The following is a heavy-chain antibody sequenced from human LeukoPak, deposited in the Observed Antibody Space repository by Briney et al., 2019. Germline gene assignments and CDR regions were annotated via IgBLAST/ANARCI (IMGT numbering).Heavy chain of an antibody. CDR2: IIPIFGTA. CDR3: ARGKTRTYYDFWSGYPRGFDP. V-gene: IGHV1-69*05. CDR1: GGTFTSYG. J-gene: IGHJ5*02. D-gene: IGHD3-3*01. Sequence: SVKVSCKASGGTFTSYGINWVRQAPGQGLEWMGEIIPIFGTANYAQKFQGRVTMTRDTSISTAYMELSRLRSDDTAVYYCARGKTRTYYDFWSGYPRGFDPWGQGTLVTVSS.